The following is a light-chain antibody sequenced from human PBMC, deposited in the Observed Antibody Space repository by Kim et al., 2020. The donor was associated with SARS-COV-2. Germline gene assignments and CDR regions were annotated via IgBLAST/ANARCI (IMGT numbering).Light chain of an antibody. CDR1: TEIVTSGHS. CDR2: DTN. CDR3: LIFYSDVRPV. J-gene: IGLJ3*02. Sequence: QAVVTQEPSLTVSPGGTVTLTCGSSTEIVTSGHSPSWFQQKPGQAPMTLIFDTNNKHSWTPARFSGSLLGGKAALTLSDAQPEDEAEYYCLIFYSDVRPVFGGGTQLTVL. V-gene: IGLV7-46*01.